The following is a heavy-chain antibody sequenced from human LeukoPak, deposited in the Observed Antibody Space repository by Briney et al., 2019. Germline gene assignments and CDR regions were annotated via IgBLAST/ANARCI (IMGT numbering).Heavy chain of an antibody. Sequence: SGGSLRLSCAASGFTFSSYAMSWVRQAPGKGLEWVSAISGSGGSTYYADSVRGRFTISRDNSKNTLYLQMNSLRAEDTAVYYCAKDSMVRGVIITVFDYWGQGTLVTVSS. D-gene: IGHD3-10*01. CDR3: AKDSMVRGVIITVFDY. CDR2: ISGSGGST. J-gene: IGHJ4*02. CDR1: GFTFSSYA. V-gene: IGHV3-23*01.